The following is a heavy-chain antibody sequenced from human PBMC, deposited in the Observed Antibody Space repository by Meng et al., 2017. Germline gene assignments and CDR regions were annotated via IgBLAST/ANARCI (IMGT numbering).Heavy chain of an antibody. CDR2: IYYSGST. Sequence: LQESGPGLVRPSETLSLTCTVSGGSVSSGSYYWSWIRQPPGKGLEWIGYIYYSGSTNYNPSLKSRVTISVDTSKNQFSLKLSSVTAADTAVYYCARDCSGGSCYSIGVWGQGTLVTVSS. D-gene: IGHD2-15*01. J-gene: IGHJ4*02. CDR1: GGSVSSGSYY. V-gene: IGHV4-61*01. CDR3: ARDCSGGSCYSIGV.